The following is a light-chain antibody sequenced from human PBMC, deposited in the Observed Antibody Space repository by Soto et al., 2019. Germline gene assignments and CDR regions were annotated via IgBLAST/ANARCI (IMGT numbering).Light chain of an antibody. CDR2: DAS. CDR3: QQRSNWET. V-gene: IGKV3-11*01. CDR1: QSVSSY. J-gene: IGKJ1*01. Sequence: ERGTLSCSAIQSVSSYLAWYQQKPCQAPRLLIYDASNRATGIPARFSGSGSGTDFTLTISSLEPEDFAVYYCQQRSNWETFGQGTKVDIK.